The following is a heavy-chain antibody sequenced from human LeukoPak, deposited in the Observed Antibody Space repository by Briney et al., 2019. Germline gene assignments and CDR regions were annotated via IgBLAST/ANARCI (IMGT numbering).Heavy chain of an antibody. D-gene: IGHD5/OR15-5a*01. J-gene: IGHJ4*02. CDR1: GFIFSSYA. CDR2: ISGSGDST. V-gene: IGHV3-23*01. CDR3: AKLFSAVSTKFEY. Sequence: GGSLRLSCAASGFIFSSYAMSWVSQAPGKGLEWVSAISGSGDSTYYADSVKGRFTISRDNSKNTLHLQMNSLRAEDTAIYYCAKLFSAVSTKFEYWGQGTQVTVSS.